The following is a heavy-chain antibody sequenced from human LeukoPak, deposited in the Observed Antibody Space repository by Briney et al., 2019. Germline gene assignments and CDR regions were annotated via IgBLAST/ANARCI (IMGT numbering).Heavy chain of an antibody. Sequence: SVKVSCKASGGTFSSYAISWVRQAPGQGLEWMGRIIPILGIANYAQKFQGRVTITADKSTSTAYMELSSLRSEDTAVYYCARDRLGYCSSTSCYHPYYYYGMDVWGQGTTVTVSS. CDR3: ARDRLGYCSSTSCYHPYYYYGMDV. D-gene: IGHD2-2*01. V-gene: IGHV1-69*04. CDR2: IIPILGIA. CDR1: GGTFSSYA. J-gene: IGHJ6*02.